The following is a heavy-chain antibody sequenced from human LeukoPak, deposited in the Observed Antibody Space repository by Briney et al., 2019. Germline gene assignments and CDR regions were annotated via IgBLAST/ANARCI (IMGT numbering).Heavy chain of an antibody. CDR3: ARDNGRNYYDRSGYYRTDAFDI. V-gene: IGHV1-69*13. J-gene: IGHJ3*02. Sequence: SVKVSCKASGGTFSTYAISWVRQAPGQGLEWMGGIIVIFGTANCAQKFQGRVTIIADESTSTVYMELSSLRSEDTAVYYCARDNGRNYYDRSGYYRTDAFDIWGQGTMVTVSS. CDR1: GGTFSTYA. CDR2: IIVIFGTA. D-gene: IGHD3-22*01.